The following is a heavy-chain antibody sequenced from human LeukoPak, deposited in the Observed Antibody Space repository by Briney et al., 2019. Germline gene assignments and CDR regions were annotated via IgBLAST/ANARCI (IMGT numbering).Heavy chain of an antibody. J-gene: IGHJ5*02. CDR3: ARSYCSSTTCGFDP. CDR2: ISTSSSYI. D-gene: IGHD2-2*01. V-gene: IGHV3-21*01. Sequence: GGSLRLSCAASGFTFSSYSMNWVRQAPGKGLEWVSSISTSSSYIYYADSLKGRFTISRDNAKNSLYLQMNSLRAEDTAAYYCARSYCSSTTCGFDPWGQGTLVTVSS. CDR1: GFTFSSYS.